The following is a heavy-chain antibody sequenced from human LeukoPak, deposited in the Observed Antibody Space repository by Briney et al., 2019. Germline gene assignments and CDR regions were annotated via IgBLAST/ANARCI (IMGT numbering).Heavy chain of an antibody. Sequence: GGSLRLSCAASGFTVSSNYMSWVRQAPGKGLEWVSVIYSGGSTYYADSVKGRFTISRDNSKNTLYLQMNSLRAEDTAVYYCARDGRETYGPGDHWGQGTLVTVSS. D-gene: IGHD2-21*01. J-gene: IGHJ4*02. CDR2: IYSGGST. CDR1: GFTVSSNY. CDR3: ARDGRETYGPGDH. V-gene: IGHV3-66*01.